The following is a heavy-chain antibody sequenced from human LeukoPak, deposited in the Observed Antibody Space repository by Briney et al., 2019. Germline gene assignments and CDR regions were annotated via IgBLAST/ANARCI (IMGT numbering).Heavy chain of an antibody. CDR3: ARAPGNYETQALFDS. J-gene: IGHJ4*02. CDR1: GYTFTSYG. CDR2: ISAYNGNT. D-gene: IGHD1-7*01. Sequence: GASVKVTCKASGYTFTSYGISWVRQTPGQGLEWMGWISAYNGNTNYAQKLQGRVTMTTDTSTSTAYMELRSLRSDDAAVYYCARAPGNYETQALFDSWGQGTLVTVSS. V-gene: IGHV1-18*01.